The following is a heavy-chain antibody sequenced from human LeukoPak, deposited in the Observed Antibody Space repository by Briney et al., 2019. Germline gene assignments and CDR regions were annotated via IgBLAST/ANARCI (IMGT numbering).Heavy chain of an antibody. Sequence: PGGSLRLSCAASGFTFSSYGMSWVRQAPGKGLEWVSAISGSGGSTYYADSVKGRFTISRDNSKNTLYLQMNSLRAEDTAVYYCAKDQATYYYDSSGYRGRAFDIWGQGTMVTVSS. CDR1: GFTFSSYG. CDR2: ISGSGGST. D-gene: IGHD3-22*01. J-gene: IGHJ3*02. CDR3: AKDQATYYYDSSGYRGRAFDI. V-gene: IGHV3-23*01.